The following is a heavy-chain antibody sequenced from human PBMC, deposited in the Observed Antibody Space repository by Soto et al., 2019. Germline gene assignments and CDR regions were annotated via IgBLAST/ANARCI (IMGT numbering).Heavy chain of an antibody. J-gene: IGHJ4*02. CDR1: SGSISSYN. D-gene: IGHD3-10*01. CDR3: ARENYYALDY. CDR2: INYSGST. V-gene: IGHV4-59*01. Sequence: SETLSLTCTVSSGSISSYNWNWVRQPPGKGLEWIGFINYSGSTHYNPSLKSRVTISLDTSKNQSSLKLNSVTAADTAVYYCARENYYALDYWGPGTLVTVSS.